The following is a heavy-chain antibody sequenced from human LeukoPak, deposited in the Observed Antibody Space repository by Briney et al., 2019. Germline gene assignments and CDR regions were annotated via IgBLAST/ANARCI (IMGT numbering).Heavy chain of an antibody. Sequence: GGSLRLSCAASGFTFSTYAMSWVRQAPGQGLEWVSSISGDGGSTYYAESVKGQFTISRDNSKNTLYLQMNSLRAEDTAVYYCAKRPDCSTTNCFRFEYWGQGTLVTVSS. CDR3: AKRPDCSTTNCFRFEY. V-gene: IGHV3-23*01. CDR1: GFTFSTYA. CDR2: ISGDGGST. J-gene: IGHJ4*02. D-gene: IGHD2-2*01.